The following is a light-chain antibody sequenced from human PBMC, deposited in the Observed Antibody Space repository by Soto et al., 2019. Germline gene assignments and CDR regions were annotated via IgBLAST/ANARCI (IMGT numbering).Light chain of an antibody. Sequence: QSALTQPPSASGSPGQSVTISCTGTSSDVGGYIFVSWYQQHPGKAPKLMIYDVNKRPSGVPDRFSGSKSDNTASLTVSGLQAEDEVDYYCVSYAGGTYVFGTGTKVTVL. CDR3: VSYAGGTYV. CDR2: DVN. J-gene: IGLJ1*01. V-gene: IGLV2-8*01. CDR1: SSDVGGYIF.